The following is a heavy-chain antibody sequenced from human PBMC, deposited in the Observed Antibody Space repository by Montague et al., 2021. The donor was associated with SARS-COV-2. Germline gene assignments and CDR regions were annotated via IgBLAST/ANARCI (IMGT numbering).Heavy chain of an antibody. J-gene: IGHJ3*02. CDR1: GGSISSYY. V-gene: IGHV4-59*08. D-gene: IGHD3-22*01. CDR3: ARQYYDSSGEDAFDI. CDR2: IYYSGST. Sequence: SETLSLTCTVSGGSISSYYWSWIRQPTGKGLEWIGYIYYSGSTNYNPSLKSRVTISVDTSKNQFSLKLSSVTAADTAVYYCARQYYDSSGEDAFDIWGQGTMVTVSS.